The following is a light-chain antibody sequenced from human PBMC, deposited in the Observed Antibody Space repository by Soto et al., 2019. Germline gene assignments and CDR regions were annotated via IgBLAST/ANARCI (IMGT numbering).Light chain of an antibody. CDR3: QQLNRYPFT. Sequence: DIQLTQSPSFLSASVGDRVTITCRASHGIRSFLAWYQQKPGIAPKLLIYAASTLQSGVPSRFSGSGSGTEFTLTISSLQPEDFATYYCQQLNRYPFTYGPGTKGDIK. V-gene: IGKV1-9*01. CDR1: HGIRSF. CDR2: AAS. J-gene: IGKJ3*01.